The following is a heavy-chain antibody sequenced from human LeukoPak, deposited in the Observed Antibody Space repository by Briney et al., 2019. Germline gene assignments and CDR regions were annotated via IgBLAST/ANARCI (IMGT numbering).Heavy chain of an antibody. CDR3: ARGFHGAIFGVVTHDAFDI. CDR2: IYYSGST. J-gene: IGHJ3*02. CDR1: GGSISSGGYY. Sequence: SETLSLTCTVSGGSISSGGYYWSWIRQHPGKDPEWIGYIYYSGSTYYNPSLKSRVTISVDTSKNQSSLKLSSVTAADTAVYYCARGFHGAIFGVVTHDAFDIWGQGTMVTVSS. D-gene: IGHD3-3*01. V-gene: IGHV4-31*03.